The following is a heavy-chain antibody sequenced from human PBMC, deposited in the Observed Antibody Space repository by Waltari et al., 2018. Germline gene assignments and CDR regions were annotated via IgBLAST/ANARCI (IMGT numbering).Heavy chain of an antibody. Sequence: QVQLQESGPGLVKPSQTLSLTCTVSGGSISSGSYYWSWIRQPAGKGLEWIGRIYTSGSTNYNPSLKSRVTISVDTSKNQFSLKLSSVTAADTAVYYCARRGNAFDIWGQGTMVTVSS. D-gene: IGHD6-13*01. J-gene: IGHJ3*02. CDR2: IYTSGST. CDR1: GGSISSGSYY. CDR3: ARRGNAFDI. V-gene: IGHV4-61*02.